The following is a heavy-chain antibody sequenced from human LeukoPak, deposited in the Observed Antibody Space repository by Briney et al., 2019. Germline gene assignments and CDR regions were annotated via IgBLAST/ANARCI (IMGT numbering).Heavy chain of an antibody. CDR2: ISYDRSNK. D-gene: IGHD5-18*01. V-gene: IGHV3-30*18. CDR3: AKDRNVDTAMVTDY. J-gene: IGHJ4*02. CDR1: GFTFSSYG. Sequence: GGSLRLSCAASGFTFSSYGMHWVRQAPGKGLEWVAVISYDRSNKYYADSVKGRFTISRDNSKNTLYLQMNSLRAEDTAVYYCAKDRNVDTAMVTDYWGQGTLVTVSS.